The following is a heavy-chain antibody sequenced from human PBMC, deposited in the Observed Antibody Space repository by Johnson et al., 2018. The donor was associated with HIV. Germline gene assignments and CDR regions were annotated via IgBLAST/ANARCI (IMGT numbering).Heavy chain of an antibody. CDR3: ARGSIAAAGWGAFDI. CDR2: IGTTGDT. Sequence: VQLVESGGGLVQPGGSLRLSCAASGFTFSSYDMHWVRQTTGKSLEWVSGIGTTGDTYYPGSVKGRFTISRENAKKSLYLQMNSLGAGDTAVYYCARGSIAAAGWGAFDIWGQGTVVTVSS. D-gene: IGHD6-13*01. V-gene: IGHV3-13*01. J-gene: IGHJ3*02. CDR1: GFTFSSYD.